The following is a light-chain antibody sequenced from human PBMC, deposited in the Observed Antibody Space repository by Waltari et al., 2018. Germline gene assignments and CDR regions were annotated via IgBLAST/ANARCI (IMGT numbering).Light chain of an antibody. CDR1: SSDVGRYNY. Sequence: QSALTQPSSVSGSPGQSVAISCTGTSSDVGRYNYFSWYQQYPGKAPKLMIYEVTKRPSGVPDRFSGSKSGNTASLTISGLQAEDEADYYCCSYGGAKLIFGGGTRLTVL. J-gene: IGLJ2*01. V-gene: IGLV2-11*01. CDR2: EVT. CDR3: CSYGGAKLI.